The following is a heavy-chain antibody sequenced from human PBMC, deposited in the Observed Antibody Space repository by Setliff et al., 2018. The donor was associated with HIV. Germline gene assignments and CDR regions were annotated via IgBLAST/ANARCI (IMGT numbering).Heavy chain of an antibody. CDR2: IKDDGREK. CDR3: ANPTTVTTDYYYYGMDV. V-gene: IGHV3-7*03. J-gene: IGHJ6*02. CDR1: GFTVSSNY. D-gene: IGHD4-4*01. Sequence: GGSLRLSCAASGFTVSSNYMSWVRQAPGKGLEWVAHIKDDGREKFYVDSVKGRFAISRDNAEKSLYLQMSSLRAEDTAVYYCANPTTVTTDYYYYGMDVWGQGTTVTVSS.